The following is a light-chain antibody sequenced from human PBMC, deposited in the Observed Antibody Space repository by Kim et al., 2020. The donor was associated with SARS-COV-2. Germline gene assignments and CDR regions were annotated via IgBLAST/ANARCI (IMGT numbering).Light chain of an antibody. CDR3: SSYSSTSPCV. V-gene: IGLV2-14*03. CDR2: DVT. Sequence: GQSITISCTGTSNDIGGYNFVSWYQQHPGKAPKLVISDVTQRPSGVSDRFSGSKSGNTASLTISGLQAEDEADYYCSSYSSTSPCVFGGGTKVTVL. J-gene: IGLJ6*01. CDR1: SNDIGGYNF.